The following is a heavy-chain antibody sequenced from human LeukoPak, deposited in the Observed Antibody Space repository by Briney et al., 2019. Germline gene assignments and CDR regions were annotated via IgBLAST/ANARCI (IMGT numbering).Heavy chain of an antibody. D-gene: IGHD3-10*01. V-gene: IGHV4-39*07. CDR2: VYCGST. CDR1: GGSITSSSYY. Sequence: SETLSLTCAISGGSITSSSYYWVWIRQPPGKGLEWIGSVYCGSTYYNPSLKSRVTISVDTSKNQFSLKLSSVTAADTAVYYCARALNTYYYGSGSGYKAYYMDVWGKGTTVTISS. CDR3: ARALNTYYYGSGSGYKAYYMDV. J-gene: IGHJ6*03.